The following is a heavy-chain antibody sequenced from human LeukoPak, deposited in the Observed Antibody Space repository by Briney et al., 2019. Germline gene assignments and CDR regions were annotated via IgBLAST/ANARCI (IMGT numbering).Heavy chain of an antibody. CDR3: ARDHPRGYSYGYTNAFDI. V-gene: IGHV4-4*07. CDR1: GGSISSYY. CDR2: IYTSGST. J-gene: IGHJ3*02. Sequence: PSETLSLTCTVSGGSISSYYWSWIRQPAGKGLEWIGRIYTSGSTNYNPSLKSRVTMSVDTSKNQFSLKLSSVTAADTAVYYCARDHPRGYSYGYTNAFDIWGQGTMVTVSS. D-gene: IGHD5-18*01.